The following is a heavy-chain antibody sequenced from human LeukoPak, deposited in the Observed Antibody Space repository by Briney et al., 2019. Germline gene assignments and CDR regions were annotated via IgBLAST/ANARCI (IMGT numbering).Heavy chain of an antibody. V-gene: IGHV1-3*01. Sequence: ASVKVSCKASGYTFTSYAMHWVRQAPGQRLEWMGWINAGNGNTKYSQKFQGRATITRDTSASTAYMELSSLRSEDTAVYYCAREDSSGWYVNYYYGMDVWGQGTTVTVSS. D-gene: IGHD6-19*01. CDR1: GYTFTSYA. CDR2: INAGNGNT. CDR3: AREDSSGWYVNYYYGMDV. J-gene: IGHJ6*02.